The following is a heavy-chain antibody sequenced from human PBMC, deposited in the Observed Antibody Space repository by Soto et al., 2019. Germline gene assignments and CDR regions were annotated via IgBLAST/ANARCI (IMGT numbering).Heavy chain of an antibody. D-gene: IGHD3-10*01. Sequence: QVQLQESGPGLVKPSQTLSLTCTVSGGSISSGSHYWSWIRQDPGKGLEWIGYIYYSGTTYDNPSLKSRLTISVDTSKNQFSLRQSSVTAADTAVYFCASVVYYGRPFDNWGQGILVTVSS. J-gene: IGHJ4*02. CDR2: IYYSGTT. V-gene: IGHV4-31*03. CDR3: ASVVYYGRPFDN. CDR1: GGSISSGSHY.